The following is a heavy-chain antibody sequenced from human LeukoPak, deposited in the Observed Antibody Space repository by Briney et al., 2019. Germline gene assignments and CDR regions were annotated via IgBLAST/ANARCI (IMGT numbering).Heavy chain of an antibody. CDR1: GYSFTNYW. J-gene: IGHJ4*02. CDR3: ARWGSLAAPFDY. CDR2: IYPGDSDT. Sequence: GESLKISCKSSGYSFTNYWIGWVRQMPGKGLERMGIIYPGDSDTRYSPSFQGQVLISVDKSISTAYLQWGSLKASDTAMYYCARWGSLAAPFDYWGQGTLVTVSS. D-gene: IGHD6-6*01. V-gene: IGHV5-51*01.